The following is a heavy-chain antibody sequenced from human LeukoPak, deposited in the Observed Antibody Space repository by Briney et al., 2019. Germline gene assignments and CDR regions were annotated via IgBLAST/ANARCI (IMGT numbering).Heavy chain of an antibody. CDR3: VRALGSSSADS. V-gene: IGHV3-7*01. Sequence: GGSLRLSCAASGFTFSSYWMSWVRQAPGKGLEWVANIKQDGSEKYYVDSVKGRFTISRDNAKNSLSLQMNSLRGDDTAVYYCVRALGSSSADSWGQGTLVTVSS. J-gene: IGHJ4*02. CDR1: GFTFSSYW. D-gene: IGHD6-6*01. CDR2: IKQDGSEK.